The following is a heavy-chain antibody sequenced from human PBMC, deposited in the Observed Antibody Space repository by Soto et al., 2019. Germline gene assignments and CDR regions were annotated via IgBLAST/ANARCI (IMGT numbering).Heavy chain of an antibody. D-gene: IGHD3-16*01. V-gene: IGHV1-18*01. CDR3: ARSWVTGKGGMDV. Sequence: QVQLVQSGAEVKKPGASVKVSCKASGYTFTSYGFSWVRQAPGQGLEWMGWINGYTGNTHYAQKFQGRVTMTTDTSTSTAYMELWTLISHDTAVYYCARSWVTGKGGMDVWGQGTTVTVSS. CDR1: GYTFTSYG. CDR2: INGYTGNT. J-gene: IGHJ6*02.